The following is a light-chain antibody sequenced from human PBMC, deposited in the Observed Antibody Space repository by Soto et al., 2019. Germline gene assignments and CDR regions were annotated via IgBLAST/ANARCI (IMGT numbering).Light chain of an antibody. CDR1: QSVNSN. Sequence: EIVMTQSPATLSVSPGVRATLSCRASQSVNSNYLAWYQQHPGQPPRLLIYGISTRATGIPARFSGSGSGTEFSLTISSLQSEDFAVYYCQQYSKWPITFGQGTRLEIK. J-gene: IGKJ5*01. V-gene: IGKV3-15*01. CDR3: QQYSKWPIT. CDR2: GIS.